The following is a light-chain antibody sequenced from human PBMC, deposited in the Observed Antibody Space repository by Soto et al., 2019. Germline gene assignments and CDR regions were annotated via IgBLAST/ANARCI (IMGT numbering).Light chain of an antibody. CDR3: SSYTNINTRV. CDR1: SSDVGGYNS. CDR2: EVS. J-gene: IGLJ3*02. Sequence: QSVLTQPASVSGSPGQSITISCTGTSSDVGGYNSVSWYQQHPGKAPELMIYEVSNRPSGVSNRFSGSKSGNTASLTISGLLAEDEADYYCSSYTNINTRVFGGGTKLTVL. V-gene: IGLV2-14*01.